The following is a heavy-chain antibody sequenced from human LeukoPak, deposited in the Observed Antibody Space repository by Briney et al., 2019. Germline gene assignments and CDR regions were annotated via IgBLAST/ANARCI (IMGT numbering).Heavy chain of an antibody. CDR1: GFTFSSYW. V-gene: IGHV3-7*01. CDR2: IKQDGSEK. CDR3: ATDRGFLTFDY. Sequence: GGSLRLSCAASGFTFSSYWMSWVRQAPGKGLEWVANIKQDGSEKYYVDSVKGRFTISRDNAKNSLYLQMNSLRAEDSALYYCATDRGFLTFDYWGQGTLVTVSS. J-gene: IGHJ4*02. D-gene: IGHD3-22*01.